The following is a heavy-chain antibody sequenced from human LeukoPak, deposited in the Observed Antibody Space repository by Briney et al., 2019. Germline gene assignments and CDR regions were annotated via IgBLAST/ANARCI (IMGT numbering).Heavy chain of an antibody. V-gene: IGHV4-59*08. Sequence: SETLSLTCTVPGGSISSYYWSWIRQPPGKGLEWIGYIYYSGSTNYNPSLKSRVTISVDTSKNQFSLKLSSVTAADTAVYYCARTPYCSGGSCYSRGYYFDYWGQGTLVTVSS. CDR1: GGSISSYY. CDR3: ARTPYCSGGSCYSRGYYFDY. D-gene: IGHD2-15*01. J-gene: IGHJ4*02. CDR2: IYYSGST.